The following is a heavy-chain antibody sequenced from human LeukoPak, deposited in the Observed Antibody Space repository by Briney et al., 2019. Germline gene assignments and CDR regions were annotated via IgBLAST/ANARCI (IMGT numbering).Heavy chain of an antibody. CDR1: GYSISSGYY. CDR2: IYRSGST. J-gene: IGHJ4*02. V-gene: IGHV4-38-2*02. Sequence: SETLSLTCTVSGYSISSGYYWGWIRQPPGKGLEWIGSIYRSGSTYYNPSLKSRVTISVDTSKNQFSLKLSSVTAADTALYYCARGQASNFDYWGQGTLVTVSS. CDR3: ARGQASNFDY.